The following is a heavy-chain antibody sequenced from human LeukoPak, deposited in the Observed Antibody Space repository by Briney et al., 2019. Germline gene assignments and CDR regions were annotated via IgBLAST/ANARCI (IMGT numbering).Heavy chain of an antibody. V-gene: IGHV3-23*01. Sequence: GGSLRLSCAASGFIFSSEAMSWVRQAQGKGLEWVSAISVSGGSTYYADSVKGRFTISRDNSKSTLYLQMNSLRAEDSAVYYCAKDRFYGSGSYTFDSWGQGTLVTVSS. CDR2: ISVSGGST. D-gene: IGHD3-10*01. CDR3: AKDRFYGSGSYTFDS. CDR1: GFIFSSEA. J-gene: IGHJ4*02.